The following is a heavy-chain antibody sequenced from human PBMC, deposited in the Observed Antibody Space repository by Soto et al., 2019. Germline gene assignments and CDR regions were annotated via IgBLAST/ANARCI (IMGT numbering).Heavy chain of an antibody. CDR1: GFAFSNFG. J-gene: IGHJ4*02. D-gene: IGHD2-15*01. Sequence: QVQVVESGGGVVQPGRSLRLSCVGSGFAFSNFGMHWVRQAPGKGLEWVAVIWHNGNNKDYADYAKGRFTISRDNSKNILYLEMNSLRVEDKAVYYCARDPGQDEAMDYWGQGTVVTVSS. CDR2: IWHNGNNK. V-gene: IGHV3-33*01. CDR3: ARDPGQDEAMDY.